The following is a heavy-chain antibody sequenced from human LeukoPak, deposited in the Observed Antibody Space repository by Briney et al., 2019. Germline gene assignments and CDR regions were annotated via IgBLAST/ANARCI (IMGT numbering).Heavy chain of an antibody. D-gene: IGHD4-11*01. CDR1: GGSFSGYY. CDR3: ASVTVFYNWFDP. Sequence: RPSETPSLTCAVYGGSFSGYYWSWIRQSPGKGLEWIGEINHSGSTNYNPSLKSRVTISVDTSKNQFSLKLSSVTAADTAVYYCASVTVFYNWFDPWGQGTLVTVSS. J-gene: IGHJ5*02. V-gene: IGHV4-34*01. CDR2: INHSGST.